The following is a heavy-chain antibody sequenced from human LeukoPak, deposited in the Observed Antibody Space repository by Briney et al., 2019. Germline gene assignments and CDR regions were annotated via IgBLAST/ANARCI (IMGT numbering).Heavy chain of an antibody. CDR3: AREARGSGRDFDY. V-gene: IGHV3-11*01. D-gene: IGHD1-26*01. CDR1: GFTFSDFY. CDR2: IGTRSNPI. Sequence: GGPLRLSCAASGFTFSDFYMSWIRQAPGMGLEWISYIGTRSNPIYYADSVKGRFTISRDDAKNSLYLQMNSLRDEDTAVYFCAREARGSGRDFDYWGQGILVTVSS. J-gene: IGHJ4*02.